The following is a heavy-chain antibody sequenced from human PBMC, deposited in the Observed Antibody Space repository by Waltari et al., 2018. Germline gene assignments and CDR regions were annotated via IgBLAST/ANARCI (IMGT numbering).Heavy chain of an antibody. V-gene: IGHV3-7*01. Sequence: EVQLVESGGGLVQPGGSLRLSCAASGLTVSRYWMSWVRQAPGKGLEWVANIKQDGSEKYYVDSVKGRFTISRDNAKNSLYLQMNSLRAEDTAVYYCASTLSWYGYYFDYWGQGTLVTVSS. CDR2: IKQDGSEK. D-gene: IGHD6-13*01. CDR3: ASTLSWYGYYFDY. CDR1: GLTVSRYW. J-gene: IGHJ4*02.